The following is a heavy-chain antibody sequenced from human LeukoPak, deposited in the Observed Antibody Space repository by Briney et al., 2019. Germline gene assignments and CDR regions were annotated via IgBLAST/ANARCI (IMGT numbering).Heavy chain of an antibody. Sequence: PGGSLRLSCAASGFTFSSYWMSWVRQAPGKGLEWVANINQDGSEQYYVDSVKGRFTISRDNTKNSLYLQMNSLRAEDTAVYYCARADYYGSGSYYFDYWGQGTLVTVSS. V-gene: IGHV3-7*01. CDR2: INQDGSEQ. J-gene: IGHJ4*02. CDR1: GFTFSSYW. CDR3: ARADYYGSGSYYFDY. D-gene: IGHD3-10*01.